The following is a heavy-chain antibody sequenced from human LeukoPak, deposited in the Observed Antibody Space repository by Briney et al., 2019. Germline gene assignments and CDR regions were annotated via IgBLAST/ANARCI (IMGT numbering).Heavy chain of an antibody. CDR1: GFTFSSYG. J-gene: IGHJ4*02. CDR2: IWYDGSNK. CDR3: ARDSGSYYAFYLFDY. Sequence: GGSLRLSCAASGFTFSSYGMHWVRQAPGKGLEWVAVIWYDGSNKYYADSVKGRFTISRDNSKNTLYLRMNSLRAEDTAVYYCARDSGSYYAFYLFDYWGQGTLVTVSS. V-gene: IGHV3-33*01. D-gene: IGHD1-26*01.